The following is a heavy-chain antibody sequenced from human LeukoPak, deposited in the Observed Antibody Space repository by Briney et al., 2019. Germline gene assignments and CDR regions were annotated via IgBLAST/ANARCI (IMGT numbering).Heavy chain of an antibody. CDR3: AREADGYYFDY. V-gene: IGHV3-33*08. Sequence: PGGSLRLSCVGYGFTFSTYWMSWVRQAPGKGLEWVAVIWYDGSNKYYADSVKGRFTISRDNAKNSLYLQMNSLRAEDTAVYYCAREADGYYFDYWGQGTLVTVSS. J-gene: IGHJ4*02. CDR1: GFTFSTYW. CDR2: IWYDGSNK.